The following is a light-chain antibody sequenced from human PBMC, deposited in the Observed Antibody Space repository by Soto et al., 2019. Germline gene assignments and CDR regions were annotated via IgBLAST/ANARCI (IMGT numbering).Light chain of an antibody. V-gene: IGKV3-20*01. CDR2: DAV. Sequence: EIVLTQSPDALSLSPGERVSLSCRASRPVVRQYIAWYQQKPGQAPRLLIHDAVSVATGIPVRFSCSGSGSGTDFTFFISRLEPEDCGVYYCQQNGRSPTFGPGTKVEVK. CDR3: QQNGRSPT. CDR1: RPVVRQY. J-gene: IGKJ3*01.